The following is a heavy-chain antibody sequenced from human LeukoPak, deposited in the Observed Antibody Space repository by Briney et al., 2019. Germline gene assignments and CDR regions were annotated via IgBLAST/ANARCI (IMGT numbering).Heavy chain of an antibody. CDR2: INPNSGGT. V-gene: IGHV1-2*02. CDR3: ARGYCTNGVCYHFDY. D-gene: IGHD2-8*01. Sequence: ASVKVSCTASGYTFTGYYMHWVRQAPGQGLEWMGWINPNSGGTNYAQKFQGRVTMTRDTSISTAYMELSRLTSDDTAVYYCARGYCTNGVCYHFDYWGQGTLVTVSS. J-gene: IGHJ4*02. CDR1: GYTFTGYY.